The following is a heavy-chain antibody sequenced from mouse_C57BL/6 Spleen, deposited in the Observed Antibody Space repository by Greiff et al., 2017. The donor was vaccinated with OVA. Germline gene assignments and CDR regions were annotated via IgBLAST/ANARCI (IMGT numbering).Heavy chain of an antibody. J-gene: IGHJ1*03. D-gene: IGHD1-1*01. Sequence: DVKLVESGGGLVKPGGSLKLSCAASGFTFSSYTMSWVRQTPEKRLEWVATISGGGGNNYYPDSVKGRFTISRDNAKNTLYLQMSSLRSEDTALYYCARQIPNYYGSSYGYFDVWGTGTTVTVSS. V-gene: IGHV5-9*01. CDR2: ISGGGGNN. CDR1: GFTFSSYT. CDR3: ARQIPNYYGSSYGYFDV.